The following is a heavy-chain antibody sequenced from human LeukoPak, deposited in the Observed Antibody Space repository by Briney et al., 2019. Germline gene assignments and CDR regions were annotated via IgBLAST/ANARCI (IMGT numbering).Heavy chain of an antibody. J-gene: IGHJ5*02. Sequence: GGSLRLSCAASGFTVSSYWMHWVRQAPGKGLVWVSHINSDGSRTTYADSVKGRFTISRDDSKNTLYLQMNSLSAEDTAVYYCAKDRGEVPARGWFDPWGQGTLVTVSS. CDR3: AKDRGEVPARGWFDP. CDR1: GFTVSSYW. CDR2: INSDGSRT. D-gene: IGHD2-2*01. V-gene: IGHV3-74*01.